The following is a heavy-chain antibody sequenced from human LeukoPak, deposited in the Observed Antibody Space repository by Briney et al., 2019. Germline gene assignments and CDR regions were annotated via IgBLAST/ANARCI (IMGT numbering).Heavy chain of an antibody. CDR2: IRYDGSNK. CDR3: ARDQASGSYYKDYFDY. D-gene: IGHD1-26*01. J-gene: IGHJ4*02. V-gene: IGHV3-30*02. CDR1: GFTFSSYG. Sequence: PGGSLRLSCAASGFTFSSYGMHWVRQAPGKGLEWVAFIRYDGSNKYYADSVKGRFTISRDNSKNTLCLQMNSLRAEDTAVYYCARDQASGSYYKDYFDYWGQGTLVTVSS.